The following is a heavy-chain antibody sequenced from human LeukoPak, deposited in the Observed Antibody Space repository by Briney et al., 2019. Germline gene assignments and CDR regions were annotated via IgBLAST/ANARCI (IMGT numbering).Heavy chain of an antibody. CDR3: ARAPRDYYDSSGYYDY. CDR2: IYYSGST. V-gene: IGHV4-39*07. D-gene: IGHD3-22*01. CDR1: GGSISSSSYY. J-gene: IGHJ4*02. Sequence: SETLSLICTVSGGSISSSSYYWGWIRQPPGKGLEWIGSIYYSGSTYYNPSLKSRVTISVDTSKNQFSLKLSSVTAADTAVYYCARAPRDYYDSSGYYDYWGQGTLVTVSS.